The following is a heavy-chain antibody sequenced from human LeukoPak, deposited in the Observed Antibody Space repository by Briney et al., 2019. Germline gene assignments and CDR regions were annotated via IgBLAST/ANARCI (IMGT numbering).Heavy chain of an antibody. V-gene: IGHV4-39*01. CDR1: GGSISSSSYY. CDR3: ARHLQILEVYDY. D-gene: IGHD1-1*01. Sequence: SETLSLTCIVPGGSISSSSYYWGWIRQPPGKGLEWIGSIYYSGSTYYNPSLKSRVTISVDTSKNQFSLKLSSVTAADTAVYYCARHLQILEVYDYWGQGTLVTVSS. CDR2: IYYSGST. J-gene: IGHJ4*02.